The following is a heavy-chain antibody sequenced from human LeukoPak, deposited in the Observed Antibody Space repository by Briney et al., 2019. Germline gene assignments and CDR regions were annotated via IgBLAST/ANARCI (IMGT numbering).Heavy chain of an antibody. D-gene: IGHD2-21*02. CDR3: ARWTTCGGDCHILDY. V-gene: IGHV4-30-2*02. CDR1: GDSISSGGYY. CDR2: IDHSGST. J-gene: IGHJ4*02. Sequence: PSQTLSLTCTVSGDSISSGGYYWSWIRQPPGKGLEWIGYIDHSGSTYHNPSLKSRVTISVDRSKNQFSLKLSSVTAADTAVYYCARWTTCGGDCHILDYWGQGILVTVSS.